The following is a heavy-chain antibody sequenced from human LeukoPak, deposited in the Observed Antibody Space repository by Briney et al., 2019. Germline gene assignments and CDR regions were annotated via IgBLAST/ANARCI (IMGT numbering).Heavy chain of an antibody. Sequence: AGSLFLSCAASGFTFSSYTMNWVRQAPGKGLEWVSSISSSSSYIYYADSVKGRFTISRDNAKNSLYLQMNSLRSEDTAVYYCAGSSGYFGCFDPWGQGALFTASS. V-gene: IGHV3-21*01. CDR3: AGSSGYFGCFDP. J-gene: IGHJ5*02. CDR2: ISSSSSYI. CDR1: GFTFSSYT. D-gene: IGHD3-22*01.